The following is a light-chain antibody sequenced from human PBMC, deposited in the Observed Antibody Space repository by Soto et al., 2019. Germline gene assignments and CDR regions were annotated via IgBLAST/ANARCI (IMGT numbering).Light chain of an antibody. CDR1: QSISSY. V-gene: IGKV1-39*01. CDR2: AAS. J-gene: IGKJ1*01. Sequence: DIQMTQSPSSLSASVGDRVTITCRASQSISSYLNWYQQKPGKAPKLLIYAASSLQSGVPSRFSGSVSGTDFTLTISSLQPEDFATYYCQQSYSTPPTFCQGTKVEIK. CDR3: QQSYSTPPT.